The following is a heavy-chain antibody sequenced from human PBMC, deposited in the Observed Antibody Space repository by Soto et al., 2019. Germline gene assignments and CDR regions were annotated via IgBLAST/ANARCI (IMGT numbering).Heavy chain of an antibody. V-gene: IGHV4-31*11. CDR2: IDYSGST. CDR3: ARDLGEHYFDF. Sequence: SETLSLTCAVSGGSISSGDYYWSWIRQHPGEGLEWIGSIDYSGSTYYNPSLKSRVTISVDTSRNQFSLSLNSVTAADTAVFYCARDLGEHYFDFWGQGALVTVSS. J-gene: IGHJ4*02. D-gene: IGHD1-26*01. CDR1: GGSISSGDYY.